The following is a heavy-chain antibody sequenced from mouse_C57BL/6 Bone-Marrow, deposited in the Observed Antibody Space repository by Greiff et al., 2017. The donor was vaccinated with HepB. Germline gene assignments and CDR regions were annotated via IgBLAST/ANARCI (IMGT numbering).Heavy chain of an antibody. J-gene: IGHJ1*03. CDR1: GFTFSSYA. Sequence: EVQLQQSGAGLVKPGGSLKLSCAASGFTFSSYALSWVRQTPEKRLEWVAYISSGGDYIYYADTVKGRFTISRDNARNTLYLQMSSLKSEDTAMYYCTSHYGNFDVWGTGTTVTVSS. CDR3: TSHYGNFDV. CDR2: ISSGGDYI. V-gene: IGHV5-9-1*02. D-gene: IGHD2-1*01.